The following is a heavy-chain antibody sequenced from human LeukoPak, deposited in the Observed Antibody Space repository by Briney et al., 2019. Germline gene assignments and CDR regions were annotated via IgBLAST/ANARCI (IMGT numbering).Heavy chain of an antibody. D-gene: IGHD4-17*01. Sequence: SGGSLRLSCAASGFTFSNYNMNWVRQAPGKGLEWVSSISGGKTYIYYADPVKGRFTISRDNAKNSLYLQMNSLRADDTAVYYCALDYGDYYFDYWGQGTLVTVSS. J-gene: IGHJ4*02. CDR1: GFTFSNYN. V-gene: IGHV3-21*01. CDR3: ALDYGDYYFDY. CDR2: ISGGKTYI.